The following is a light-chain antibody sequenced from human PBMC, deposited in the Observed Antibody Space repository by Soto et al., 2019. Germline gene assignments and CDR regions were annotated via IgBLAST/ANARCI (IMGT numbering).Light chain of an antibody. Sequence: QSVLTQPASVSGSPGQSITISCTGTNCDVGGYNYVSWYQQHPGKAPKLMIYEVSNRPSAVSNRFSGSKSGNTASLTISGLQAEDEADYYCSSYTSSSTPSVFGTGTKVTVL. CDR1: NCDVGGYNY. CDR3: SSYTSSSTPSV. CDR2: EVS. V-gene: IGLV2-14*01. J-gene: IGLJ1*01.